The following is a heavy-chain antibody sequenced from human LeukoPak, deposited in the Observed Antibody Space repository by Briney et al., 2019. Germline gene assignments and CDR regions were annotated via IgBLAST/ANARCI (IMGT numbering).Heavy chain of an antibody. CDR2: IWYDGSKK. CDR3: SRANFGVDTYDY. J-gene: IGHJ4*02. V-gene: IGHV3-33*01. CDR1: GFTFSRYG. Sequence: GRSLRLSCAASGFTFSRYGMHWVRQAPGEGLEWVAVIWYDGSKKFYVDSVKGRFTISRDNSKNTLYLQMNSLRVEDTAVYYCSRANFGVDTYDYWGQGTLVTVSS. D-gene: IGHD3-3*01.